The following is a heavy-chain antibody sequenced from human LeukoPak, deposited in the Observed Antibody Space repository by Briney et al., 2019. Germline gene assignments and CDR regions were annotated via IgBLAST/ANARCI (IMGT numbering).Heavy chain of an antibody. CDR1: GYTFTSYD. D-gene: IGHD3-22*01. CDR3: ATSLTYYDSREEYFQH. Sequence: ASVKVSCKASGYTFTSYDINWVRQATGQGLEWMGWMNPNSGNTGFAQKFQGRVTMTEDTSTDTAYMELSSLRSEDTAVYYCATSLTYYDSREEYFQHWGQGTLVTVSS. V-gene: IGHV1-8*01. CDR2: MNPNSGNT. J-gene: IGHJ1*01.